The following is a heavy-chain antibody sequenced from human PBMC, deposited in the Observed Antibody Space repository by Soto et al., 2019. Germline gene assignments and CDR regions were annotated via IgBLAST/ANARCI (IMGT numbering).Heavy chain of an antibody. Sequence: QVQLVQSGAEVKKPGSSVKVSCKASGGTFSSYAISWVRQAPGQGLEWMGGFIPIFGTANYAQKFQGRVTITADESTSTAYMVLSSLRSEDTAVYYCARRGEAGWLQLRDYYYYGMDVWGQGTTVTVSS. J-gene: IGHJ6*02. V-gene: IGHV1-69*01. CDR2: FIPIFGTA. CDR3: ARRGEAGWLQLRDYYYYGMDV. CDR1: GGTFSSYA. D-gene: IGHD5-12*01.